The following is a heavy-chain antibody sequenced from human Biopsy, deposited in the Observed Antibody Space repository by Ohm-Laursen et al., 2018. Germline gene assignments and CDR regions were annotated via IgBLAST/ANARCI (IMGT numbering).Heavy chain of an antibody. D-gene: IGHD1-1*01. CDR1: GFTVSSNY. CDR2: IYSGGNT. CDR3: ARDPRDGRTGKSTKDALDI. V-gene: IGHV3-53*01. Sequence: SLRLSCTASGFTVSSNYMNWVRQAPGKGLEWVSIIYSGGNTYYADSVKGRFTISRDNSKNTVYLQMNSLRAEDTAVYCCARDPRDGRTGKSTKDALDIWGQGTMVTVSS. J-gene: IGHJ3*02.